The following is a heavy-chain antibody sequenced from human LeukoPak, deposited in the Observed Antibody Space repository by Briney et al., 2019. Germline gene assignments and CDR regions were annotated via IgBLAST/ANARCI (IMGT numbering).Heavy chain of an antibody. CDR1: GGSISSDGYY. CDR3: ARATIFGVPDY. CDR2: IYHSGST. J-gene: IGHJ4*02. V-gene: IGHV4-30-2*01. D-gene: IGHD3-3*01. Sequence: SETLSLTCTVSGGSISSDGYYWSWIRQLPGKGLEWTGYIYHSGSTYYNPSLKSRVTISVDRSKNQFSLKLSSVTAADTAVYYCARATIFGVPDYWGQGTLVTVSS.